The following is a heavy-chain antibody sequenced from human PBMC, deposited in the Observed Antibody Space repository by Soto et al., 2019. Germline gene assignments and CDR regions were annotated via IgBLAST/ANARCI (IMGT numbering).Heavy chain of an antibody. CDR3: ARQTVTTGNDAFDI. CDR2: IYYSGST. Sequence: SQTLPLTCTVSAVSVRTRRYYWGWFRQPPGKGLEWIGSIYYSGSTYYNPSLKSRVTISVDTSKNQFSLKLSSVTAADTAVYYCARQTVTTGNDAFDIWGQGTMVT. CDR1: AVSVRTRRYY. J-gene: IGHJ3*02. V-gene: IGHV4-39*01. D-gene: IGHD4-17*01.